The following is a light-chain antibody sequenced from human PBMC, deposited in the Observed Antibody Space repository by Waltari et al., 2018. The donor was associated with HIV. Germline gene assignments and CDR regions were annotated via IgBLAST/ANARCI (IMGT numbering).Light chain of an antibody. V-gene: IGKV3-15*01. Sequence: EIGMTQSPATLSVSPGERATLYCRASQSVSSNLAWYQQTPGQAPRLLVYGASTRATGIPARFSGSGSGTEFTLTISSLQSEDFAVYYCQQYNNWHPWTFGQGTKVEIK. J-gene: IGKJ1*01. CDR1: QSVSSN. CDR2: GAS. CDR3: QQYNNWHPWT.